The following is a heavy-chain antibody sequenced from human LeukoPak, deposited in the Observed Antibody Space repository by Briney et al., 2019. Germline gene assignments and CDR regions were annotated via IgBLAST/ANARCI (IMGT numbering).Heavy chain of an antibody. CDR3: ATEGFDTGEFDY. CDR2: ISGSGGST. V-gene: IGHV3-23*01. CDR1: GFTFSSYG. D-gene: IGHD5-18*01. J-gene: IGHJ4*02. Sequence: PGGTLRLSCAASGFTFSSYGMSWVRQASGKGLEWVSAISGSGGSTYYADSVKGRFTISRDNSKNTLYLQMNSLRAEDTAVYYCATEGFDTGEFDYWGQGTLVTVSS.